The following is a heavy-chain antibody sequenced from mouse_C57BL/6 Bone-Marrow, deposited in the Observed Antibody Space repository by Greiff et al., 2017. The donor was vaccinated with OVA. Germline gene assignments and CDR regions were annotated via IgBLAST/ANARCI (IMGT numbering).Heavy chain of an antibody. CDR1: GYAFSSSW. Sequence: QVQLQQSGPELVKPGASVKISCKASGYAFSSSWMNWVQPRPGKGLEWIGRIYPGAGDTNYNGTFKGKAPLTADKYSSTAYMQLSSLTSEDSAVDFCARYYYGSSLFDYWGQGTTLTVSS. V-gene: IGHV1-82*01. CDR2: IYPGAGDT. CDR3: ARYYYGSSLFDY. D-gene: IGHD1-1*01. J-gene: IGHJ2*01.